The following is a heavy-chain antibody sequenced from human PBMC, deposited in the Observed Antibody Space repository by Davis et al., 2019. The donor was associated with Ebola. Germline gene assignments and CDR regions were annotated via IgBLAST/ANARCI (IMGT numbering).Heavy chain of an antibody. J-gene: IGHJ3*02. D-gene: IGHD2-21*02. CDR2: INHSGST. Sequence: MPGGSLRLSCAVYGGSFSGYYWSWIRQPPGKGLEWIGEINHSGSTNYNPSLKSRATISVDTSKNQFSLKLSSVTAADTAVYYCARSIGGDILDDAFDIWGQGTMVTVSS. CDR3: ARSIGGDILDDAFDI. CDR1: GGSFSGYY. V-gene: IGHV4-34*01.